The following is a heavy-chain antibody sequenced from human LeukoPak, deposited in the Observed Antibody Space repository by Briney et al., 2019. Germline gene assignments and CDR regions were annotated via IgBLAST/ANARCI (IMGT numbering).Heavy chain of an antibody. Sequence: ASVKVSCKAFGYTFTSYDINWVRQATGQGLEWMGWKNPTSGRTGFAQSFQGRLTMTTDTSTSTAYMELSSLTSEDTAVYYCARGPVKTHGMDVWGQGTTVTVSS. CDR1: GYTFTSYD. J-gene: IGHJ6*02. CDR2: KNPTSGRT. CDR3: ARGPVKTHGMDV. V-gene: IGHV1-8*01.